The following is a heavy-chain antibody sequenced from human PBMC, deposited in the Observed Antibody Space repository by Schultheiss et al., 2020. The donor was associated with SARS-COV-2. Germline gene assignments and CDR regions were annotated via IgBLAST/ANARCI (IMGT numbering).Heavy chain of an antibody. J-gene: IGHJ6*02. CDR2: IYSGGST. V-gene: IGHV3-NL1*01. CDR3: ARGRVRGAAPSYYYGMDV. Sequence: GGSLRLSCAASGFTFSSYGMHWVRQAPGKGLEWGSVIYSGGSTYYADSVKGRFTISRDNSKNTLYLQMNSLRCEDTAVYYCARGRVRGAAPSYYYGMDVWGQGTTVTVSS. CDR1: GFTFSSYG. D-gene: IGHD3-10*01.